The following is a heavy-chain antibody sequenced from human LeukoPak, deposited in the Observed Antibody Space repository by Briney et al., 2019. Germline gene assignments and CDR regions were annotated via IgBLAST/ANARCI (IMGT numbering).Heavy chain of an antibody. J-gene: IGHJ3*02. V-gene: IGHV3-7*01. Sequence: GGSLRLSCAASGFTFSTYSMNWVRQAPGKGLEWVANIKQDGSEKYYVDSVKGRFTISRDNAKNSLYLQMNSLRAEDTAVYYCARVVGYCSSTSCYWAFDIWGQGTMVTVSS. CDR1: GFTFSTYS. D-gene: IGHD2-2*01. CDR2: IKQDGSEK. CDR3: ARVVGYCSSTSCYWAFDI.